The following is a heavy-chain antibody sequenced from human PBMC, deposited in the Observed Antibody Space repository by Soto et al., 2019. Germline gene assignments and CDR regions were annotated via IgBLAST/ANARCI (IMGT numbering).Heavy chain of an antibody. D-gene: IGHD3-3*01. CDR3: ALRRHINKNGWSEFDP. Sequence: SGPTLVNPTQTLTLTCTFSGFSLSTDEVGVGWIRQSPGEALEWLALIYWDDDKRYSPSLKNRITITMDTFKSQVVLTITNMAPVETGTYYCALRRHINKNGWSEFDPWGQGTQVTVSS. J-gene: IGHJ5*02. CDR2: IYWDDDK. V-gene: IGHV2-5*02. CDR1: GFSLSTDEVG.